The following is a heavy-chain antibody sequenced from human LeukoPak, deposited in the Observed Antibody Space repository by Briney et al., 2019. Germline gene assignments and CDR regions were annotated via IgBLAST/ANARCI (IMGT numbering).Heavy chain of an antibody. CDR1: GFTFSDHA. D-gene: IGHD3-22*01. J-gene: IGHJ4*02. Sequence: PGGSLRLSCAASGFTFSDHAMHWVRQAPGKGLEWVAVISYDGSNKYYADSVKGRFTISRDNSKNTLYLQMNSLRAEDTAVYYCARVDYYDSSGGWGQGTLVTVSS. CDR2: ISYDGSNK. CDR3: ARVDYYDSSGG. V-gene: IGHV3-30*14.